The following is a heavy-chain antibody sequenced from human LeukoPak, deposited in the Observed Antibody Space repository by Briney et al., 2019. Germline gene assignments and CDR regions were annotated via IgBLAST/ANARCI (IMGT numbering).Heavy chain of an antibody. CDR2: INTNTGNP. CDR3: ARKSVAATPRDIVYQYSYMDV. J-gene: IGHJ6*03. V-gene: IGHV7-4-1*02. Sequence: AASVKVSCKASGYTFTSYAMNWVRQAPGQGLEWMGWINTNTGNPTYAQGFTGRFVFSLDTSVSTAYLQISSLKAEDTAVYYCARKSVAATPRDIVYQYSYMDVWGKGTTVTVSS. CDR1: GYTFTSYA. D-gene: IGHD2-15*01.